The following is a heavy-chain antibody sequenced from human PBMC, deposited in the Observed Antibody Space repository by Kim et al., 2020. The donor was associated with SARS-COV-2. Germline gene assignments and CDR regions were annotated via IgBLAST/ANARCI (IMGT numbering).Heavy chain of an antibody. J-gene: IGHJ6*02. CDR1: GGSISSYY. CDR2: IYYSGST. Sequence: SETLSLTCTVSGGSISSYYWSWIRQPPGKGLEWIGYIYYSGSTHYNPSLKSRVTISVDTSKNQFSMKLSSVTAADTAVYYCTRKEDYFYGMEVWGQGT. CDR3: TRKEDYFYGMEV. V-gene: IGHV4-59*13.